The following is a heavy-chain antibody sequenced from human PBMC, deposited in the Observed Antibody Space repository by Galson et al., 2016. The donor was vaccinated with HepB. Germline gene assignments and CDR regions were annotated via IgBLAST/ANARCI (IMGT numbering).Heavy chain of an antibody. CDR2: IDPSGGST. V-gene: IGHV1-46*01. J-gene: IGHJ3*02. CDR3: ARGRMIRLGGVIVIPYDAFGM. Sequence: SVKVSCKASGYTFTSYYMHWVRLAPGQGLEWMGIIDPSGGSTRYAQKFQGRVTMTRDTSASTVSMELSSLRSDDTAVYYCARGRMIRLGGVIVIPYDAFGMGGQGTRVTVSS. CDR1: GYTFTSYY. D-gene: IGHD3-16*02.